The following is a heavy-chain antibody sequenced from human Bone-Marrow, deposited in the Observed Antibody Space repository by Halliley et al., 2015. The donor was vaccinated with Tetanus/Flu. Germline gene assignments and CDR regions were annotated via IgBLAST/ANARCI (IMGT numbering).Heavy chain of an antibody. CDR3: ARAGNCGGACHPAFDI. D-gene: IGHD2-21*02. Sequence: ARSHPIEYAAPVKGRFTTSRDDSKNSLYLQMNSLKTEDTAVYYCARAGNCGGACHPAFDIWGQGTMVPVSS. V-gene: IGHV3-72*01. CDR2: ARSHPI. J-gene: IGHJ3*02.